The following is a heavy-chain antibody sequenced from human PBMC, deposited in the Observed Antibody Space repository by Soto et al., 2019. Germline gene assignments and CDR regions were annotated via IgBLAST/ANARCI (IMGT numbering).Heavy chain of an antibody. CDR3: AREYDYGDYPGAFDI. D-gene: IGHD4-17*01. J-gene: IGHJ3*02. V-gene: IGHV3-66*01. CDR1: GFTVSSNY. CDR2: IYSGGST. Sequence: GGSLRLSCAAPGFTVSSNYMSWVRQAPGKGLEWVSVIYSGGSTYYADSVKGRFTISRDNSKNTLYLQMNSLRAEDTAVYYCAREYDYGDYPGAFDIWGQGTMVTVSS.